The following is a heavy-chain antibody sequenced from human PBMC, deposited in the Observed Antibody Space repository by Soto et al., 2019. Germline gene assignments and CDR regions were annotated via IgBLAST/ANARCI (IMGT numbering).Heavy chain of an antibody. CDR2: ISATNGKT. D-gene: IGHD2-2*02. CDR1: GFTFKAYA. CDR3: AKPEGTPYTVSDY. Sequence: GGSLRLSCVACGFTFKAYAMGWVRQAPWKGLEWVSLISATNGKTYYADSVRGRFPISRDNSRKSLFFQMDGLRPEDSALYYCAKPEGTPYTVSDYWGHRTLVAVCS. J-gene: IGHJ4*01. V-gene: IGHV3-23*01.